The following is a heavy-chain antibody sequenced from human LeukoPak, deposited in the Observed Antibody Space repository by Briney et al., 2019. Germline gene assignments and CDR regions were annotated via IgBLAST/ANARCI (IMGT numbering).Heavy chain of an antibody. J-gene: IGHJ4*02. V-gene: IGHV3-30*04. CDR1: GFTFRTYP. CDR3: AKSLEVATVMSAFDY. D-gene: IGHD5-24*01. Sequence: PGGSLRLSCAASGFTFRTYPIHWVRQAPGKGLEWVAVLSYDGSTTYYADSVKGRFTFSRGSSENTVFLQMNSLRAEDSAVYYCAKSLEVATVMSAFDYWGQGTLVTVSS. CDR2: LSYDGSTT.